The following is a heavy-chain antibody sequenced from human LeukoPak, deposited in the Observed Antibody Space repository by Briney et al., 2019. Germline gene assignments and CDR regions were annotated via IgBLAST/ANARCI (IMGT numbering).Heavy chain of an antibody. CDR1: GFSFSGYG. D-gene: IGHD4-17*01. CDR3: AALHTGTFIDY. V-gene: IGHV3-30*02. J-gene: IGHJ4*02. Sequence: PGGSLRLSCAASGFSFSGYGMHWIRQVPGKGLEWVSFARCDGSAKFYTDSVKGRFAISRDNSKNTLSLQMNRLRDEDTAVYYCAALHTGTFIDYWGQGTLVTVSS. CDR2: ARCDGSAK.